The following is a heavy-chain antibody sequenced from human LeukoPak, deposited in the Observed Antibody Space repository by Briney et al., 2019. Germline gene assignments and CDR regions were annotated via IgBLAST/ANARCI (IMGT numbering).Heavy chain of an antibody. Sequence: PGASLRLSCAASGFTFSSYALSWVRQAPGKGLEWVSAINGRGGSTYYADSVKGRSTISRDNSRNTLYLLMNRLIADDTTVYYCVTTLWGEGSDYWGQGTLVTVSS. D-gene: IGHD7-27*01. CDR3: VTTLWGEGSDY. CDR2: INGRGGST. V-gene: IGHV3-23*01. CDR1: GFTFSSYA. J-gene: IGHJ4*02.